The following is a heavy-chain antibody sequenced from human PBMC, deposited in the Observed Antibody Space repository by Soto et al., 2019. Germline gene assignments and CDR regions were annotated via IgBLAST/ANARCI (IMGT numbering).Heavy chain of an antibody. D-gene: IGHD5-12*01. CDR1: GFTFDEHS. V-gene: IGHV3-9*01. Sequence: EVRLVESGGGFVQPGRSLRLSCTVSGFTFDEHSMHWVRQAPGKGLEWVSGINYNGGRVAYVDSVRGRFTIARDNANKSLFLQMNSLRPEDTGLYFCSKGRPRYSGLDTDFDAWGQGTPVTVSS. CDR3: SKGRPRYSGLDTDFDA. CDR2: INYNGGRV. J-gene: IGHJ4*02.